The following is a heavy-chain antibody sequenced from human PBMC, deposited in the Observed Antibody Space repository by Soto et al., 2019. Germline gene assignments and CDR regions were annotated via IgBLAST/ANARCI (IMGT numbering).Heavy chain of an antibody. CDR3: ARDKRDLRFLEWSYYFDF. J-gene: IGHJ4*02. Sequence: PGGPLRLSCAASGFTFSSSAMHWVRQAPGKGLEWVAVISYDGSNKYYADSVKGRFTISRDNSKNTLYLQMNSLRAEDTAVYYCARDKRDLRFLEWSYYFDFWGQGTLVTVSS. CDR2: ISYDGSNK. D-gene: IGHD3-3*01. CDR1: GFTFSSSA. V-gene: IGHV3-30-3*01.